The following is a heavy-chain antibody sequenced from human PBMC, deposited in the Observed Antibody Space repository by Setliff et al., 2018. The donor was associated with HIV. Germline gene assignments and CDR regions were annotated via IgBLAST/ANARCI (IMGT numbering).Heavy chain of an antibody. CDR2: IIPVTGTA. J-gene: IGHJ4*02. D-gene: IGHD2-15*01. Sequence: EASVKVSCKASGGSFSDHAVTWVRQAPGQGLEWMGTIIPVTGTANYAQRFQGRVTITADEFTNTAYMELSSLRSEDTAVFYCARGVVVAGTPYYFDYWGQGTLVTVSS. CDR3: ARGVVVAGTPYYFDY. CDR1: GGSFSDHA. V-gene: IGHV1-69*11.